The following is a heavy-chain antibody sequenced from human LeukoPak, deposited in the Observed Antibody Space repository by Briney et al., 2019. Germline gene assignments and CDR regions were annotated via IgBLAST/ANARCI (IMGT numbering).Heavy chain of an antibody. CDR2: ISSSNIYI. J-gene: IGHJ5*02. CDR1: GFTFSSYT. Sequence: GGFLRLSCAASGFTFSSYTMTWVRQAPGKGLEWDSSISSSNIYIYYADSVKGRFTISRDNANNSLYLQMNSLRVEDTAVYYCARDKYGSGWSINGFDPWGQGTLVTVSS. D-gene: IGHD6-19*01. CDR3: ARDKYGSGWSINGFDP. V-gene: IGHV3-21*01.